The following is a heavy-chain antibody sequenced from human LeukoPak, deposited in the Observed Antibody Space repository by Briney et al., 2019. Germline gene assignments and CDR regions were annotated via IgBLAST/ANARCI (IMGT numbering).Heavy chain of an antibody. Sequence: SETLSLTCAVYGGPFSGYYWSWIRQPPGKGLEWIGEINHSGSTNYNPSLKSRVTISVDTSKNQFSLKLSSVTAADTAVYYCARDFSGWYARGRGWFDPWGQGTLVTVSS. J-gene: IGHJ5*02. D-gene: IGHD6-19*01. CDR2: INHSGST. CDR1: GGPFSGYY. V-gene: IGHV4-34*01. CDR3: ARDFSGWYARGRGWFDP.